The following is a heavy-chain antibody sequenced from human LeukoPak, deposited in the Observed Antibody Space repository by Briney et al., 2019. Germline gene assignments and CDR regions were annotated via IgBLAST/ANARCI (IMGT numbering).Heavy chain of an antibody. CDR2: ITTSTTVPHI. J-gene: IGHJ6*02. CDR1: GFTFSTYS. Sequence: PGGSLRLSCAASGFTFSTYSMNWVRHAPGRGLEWVSSITTSTTVPHIFYADSVTGRFTISRDNADNSLFLQMNSLRAEDTAVYYCARALGDQTDYYYGMDVWGQGTTVTVSS. D-gene: IGHD3-16*01. V-gene: IGHV3-21*01. CDR3: ARALGDQTDYYYGMDV.